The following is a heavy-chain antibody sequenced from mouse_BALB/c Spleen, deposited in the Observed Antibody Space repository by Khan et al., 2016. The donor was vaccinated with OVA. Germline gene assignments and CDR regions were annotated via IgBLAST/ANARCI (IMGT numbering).Heavy chain of an antibody. CDR1: GYTFTDYY. Sequence: VQLQQSGAELARPGASVKLSCKASGYTFTDYYIDWVKQRTGQGLEWIGEINPGSGNSYYNEKFKGKATLTADKSSNTAFVQLSSLTSDDSAVYFCVREWGAWFAYWGQGTLVTVSA. CDR2: INPGSGNS. CDR3: VREWGAWFAY. J-gene: IGHJ3*01. V-gene: IGHV1-77*01.